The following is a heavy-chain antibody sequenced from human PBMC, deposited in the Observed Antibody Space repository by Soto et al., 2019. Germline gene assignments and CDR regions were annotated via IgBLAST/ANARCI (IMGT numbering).Heavy chain of an antibody. CDR3: ARDLEAAPGHDY. CDR2: INAGNGNT. Sequence: ASVKVSCKASGYTFTSYTMHWVRQAPGQRLEWMGWINAGNGNTKYLQRFLGRVTITRDTSATTAYMELSSLTSEDTAVYYCARDLEAAPGHDYWGQGTLVTVSS. CDR1: GYTFTSYT. V-gene: IGHV1-3*01. D-gene: IGHD6-13*01. J-gene: IGHJ4*02.